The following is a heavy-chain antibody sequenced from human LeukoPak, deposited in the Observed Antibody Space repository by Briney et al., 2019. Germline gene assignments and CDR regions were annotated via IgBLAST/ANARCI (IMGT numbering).Heavy chain of an antibody. Sequence: SETLSLTCAVYGGSFSGYYWSWIRQPPGKGLEWIGEINHSGSTNYNPSLKSRVTISVDTSKNQFSLKLSSVTAADTAVYYCARGYGVGITGTTQLYYYYMDVWGKGTTVTVSS. J-gene: IGHJ6*03. CDR1: GGSFSGYY. CDR2: INHSGST. V-gene: IGHV4-34*01. D-gene: IGHD1-7*01. CDR3: ARGYGVGITGTTQLYYYYMDV.